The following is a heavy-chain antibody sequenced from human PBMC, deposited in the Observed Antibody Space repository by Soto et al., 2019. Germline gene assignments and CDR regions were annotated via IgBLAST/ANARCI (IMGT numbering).Heavy chain of an antibody. CDR3: ARGEQYSGRIFDY. D-gene: IGHD1-26*01. CDR2: TYYRSKWYS. CDR1: VDSVSSNSAA. Sequence: SQTLSLTCVISVDSVSSNSAAWNCIRQSPSRGLEWLGRTYYRSKWYSDYAASVESRITVNPDTSKNHFSLQLNSVTPEDTAVYYCARGEQYSGRIFDYWGQGTLVTVSS. V-gene: IGHV6-1*01. J-gene: IGHJ4*02.